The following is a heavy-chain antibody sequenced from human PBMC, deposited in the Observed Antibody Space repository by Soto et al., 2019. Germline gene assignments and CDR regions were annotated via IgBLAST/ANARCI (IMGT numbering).Heavy chain of an antibody. V-gene: IGHV1-46*01. J-gene: IGHJ5*02. CDR3: ARVPYCSGGSCPNWFDP. Sequence: ASVKVSCKASGYAFTSYYMHWVLQAPGQGLEWMGIINPSGGSTSYGQKFQGRVTMTRDTSTSTVYMELSSLRSEDTAVYYCARVPYCSGGSCPNWFDPWGQGTLVTVSS. D-gene: IGHD2-15*01. CDR2: INPSGGST. CDR1: GYAFTSYY.